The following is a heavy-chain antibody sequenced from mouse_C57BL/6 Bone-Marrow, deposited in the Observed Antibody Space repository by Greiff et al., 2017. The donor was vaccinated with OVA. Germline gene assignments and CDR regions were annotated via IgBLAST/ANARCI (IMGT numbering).Heavy chain of an antibody. J-gene: IGHJ2*01. V-gene: IGHV1-55*01. Sequence: QVQLQQPGAELVKPGASVKMSCKASGYIFTSYWITWVKQRPGQGLEWIGDIYPGSGSTNYNEKFKSKATLTVDTSSSTAYMQLSSLTSEDSAVYYCAHQSRSITTVVAEGYWGQGTTLTVSS. CDR2: IYPGSGST. CDR1: GYIFTSYW. D-gene: IGHD1-1*01. CDR3: AHQSRSITTVVAEGY.